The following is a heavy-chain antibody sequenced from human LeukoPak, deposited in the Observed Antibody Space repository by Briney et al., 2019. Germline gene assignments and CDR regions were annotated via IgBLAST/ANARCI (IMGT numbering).Heavy chain of an antibody. CDR3: ASDFWSGYYIY. D-gene: IGHD3-3*01. J-gene: IGHJ4*02. CDR1: GLTFSSYG. Sequence: GRSLRLSCAASGLTFSSYGMHWVRQAPGKGLEWVAVIWYDGSNQYYADSVKGRFTVSRDNSKNTLYLQMNSLRVEDTAVYYCASDFWSGYYIYWGQGTLVTVSS. V-gene: IGHV3-33*01. CDR2: IWYDGSNQ.